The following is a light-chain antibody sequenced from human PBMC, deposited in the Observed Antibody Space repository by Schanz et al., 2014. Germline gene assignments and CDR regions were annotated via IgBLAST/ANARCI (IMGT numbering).Light chain of an antibody. CDR2: AAS. CDR3: QKYNSALWT. V-gene: IGKV1-27*01. CDR1: QGISNS. J-gene: IGKJ1*01. Sequence: DIQMTQSPSSLSASAGDRVILTCRASQGISNSLAWYQQKPGKVPKLLIYAASTLQSGVPSRFSGSGSETDFTLTISSLQPEDVATYYCQKYNSALWTFGQGTKVEIK.